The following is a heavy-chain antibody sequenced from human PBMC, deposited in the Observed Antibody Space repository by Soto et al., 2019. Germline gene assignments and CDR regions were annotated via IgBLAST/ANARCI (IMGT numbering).Heavy chain of an antibody. CDR2: IIPILGIA. Sequence: SVKVSCKASGGTFSSYTISWVRQAPGQGLEWMGRIIPILGIANYAQKFQGRVTITADKSTSTAYMELSSLRSEDTAVYYCAGIYSSSYYYYYMDVWGKGTTVTVSS. V-gene: IGHV1-69*02. D-gene: IGHD6-6*01. CDR1: GGTFSSYT. J-gene: IGHJ6*03. CDR3: AGIYSSSYYYYYMDV.